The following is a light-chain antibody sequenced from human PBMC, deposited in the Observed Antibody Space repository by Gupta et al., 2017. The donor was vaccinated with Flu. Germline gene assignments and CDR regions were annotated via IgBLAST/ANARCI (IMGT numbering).Light chain of an antibody. Sequence: ELVMPHSPPTLSVSPRERDPLSCIASQSVSSNLAWYQQKPGQAPRLLIYGASTRDTGIPARFSGSGSGTEFTLTISSLQAEDFAVYYCQQYNNWPSITFGQGTRLEIK. CDR1: QSVSSN. CDR3: QQYNNWPSIT. V-gene: IGKV3D-15*01. J-gene: IGKJ5*01. CDR2: GAS.